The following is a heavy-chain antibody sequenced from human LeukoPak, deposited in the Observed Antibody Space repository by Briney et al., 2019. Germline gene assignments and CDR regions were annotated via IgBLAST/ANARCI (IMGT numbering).Heavy chain of an antibody. CDR2: ISGSGGST. CDR1: GFTFSSYA. CDR3: AKVWAYYYDSSGYYSAFDI. Sequence: PGGSLRLSCAASGFTFSSYAMSWVRQAPGKGLEWVSAISGSGGSTYYADSVKGRFTISRDNSKNTLYLQMNSLRAEDTAGYYCAKVWAYYYDSSGYYSAFDIWGQGTMVTVSS. D-gene: IGHD3-22*01. J-gene: IGHJ3*02. V-gene: IGHV3-23*01.